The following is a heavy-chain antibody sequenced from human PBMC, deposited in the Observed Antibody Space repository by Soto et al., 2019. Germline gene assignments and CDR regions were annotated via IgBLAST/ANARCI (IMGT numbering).Heavy chain of an antibody. Sequence: KPSETLSLTCTVSGGSISSGDYYWSWIRQPPGKGLEWIGYIYYSGSTYYNPSLKSRVTISVDTSKNQFSLKLSSVTAADTAVYYCARVALPYQQQLGEYNWFDPWGQGTLVTVSS. V-gene: IGHV4-30-4*01. CDR1: GGSISSGDYY. J-gene: IGHJ5*02. CDR2: IYYSGST. CDR3: ARVALPYQQQLGEYNWFDP. D-gene: IGHD6-13*01.